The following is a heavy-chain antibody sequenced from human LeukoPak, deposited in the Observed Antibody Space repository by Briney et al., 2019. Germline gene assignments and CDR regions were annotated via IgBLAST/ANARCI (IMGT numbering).Heavy chain of an antibody. CDR1: GGSISSYY. CDR2: IYTSGST. D-gene: IGHD3-22*01. V-gene: IGHV4-4*07. CDR3: AGQGNYYDSSGYYRGLLFDY. Sequence: PSETLSLTCTVSGGSISSYYWSWIRQPAGKGLEWIGRIYTSGSTNYNPSLKSRVTMSVDTSKNQFSLKLSSVTAADTAVYYCAGQGNYYDSSGYYRGLLFDYLGQGTLVTVSS. J-gene: IGHJ4*02.